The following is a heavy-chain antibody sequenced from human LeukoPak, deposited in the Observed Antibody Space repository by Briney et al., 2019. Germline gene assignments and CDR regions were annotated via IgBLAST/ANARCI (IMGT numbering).Heavy chain of an antibody. V-gene: IGHV4-34*01. J-gene: IGHJ6*02. CDR1: GGSFSGYY. Sequence: SETLSLTCAVYGGSFSGYYWSWIRQSPGKGLEWIGEINYSGSTNYNPSLKSRVTISVDTSKNQFSLKLSSVTAADTAVYYCARHEGSTYYYYGMDVWGQGTTVTVSS. CDR3: ARHEGSTYYYYGMDV. D-gene: IGHD3-16*01. CDR2: INYSGST.